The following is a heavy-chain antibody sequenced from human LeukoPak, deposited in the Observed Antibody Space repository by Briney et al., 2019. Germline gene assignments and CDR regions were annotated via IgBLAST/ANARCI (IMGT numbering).Heavy chain of an antibody. J-gene: IGHJ4*02. CDR3: ARDGVVVAATRGFDY. CDR1: GYTFTRYY. Sequence: ASVKVTCKACGYTFTRYYMHWVRPAPGQGLEWVGVINPSGGSTSYAQKFQGRVTMTRDTSTSTVYMELSSLRSEDTAVYYCARDGVVVAATRGFDYWGQGTLVTVSS. V-gene: IGHV1-46*01. CDR2: INPSGGST. D-gene: IGHD2-15*01.